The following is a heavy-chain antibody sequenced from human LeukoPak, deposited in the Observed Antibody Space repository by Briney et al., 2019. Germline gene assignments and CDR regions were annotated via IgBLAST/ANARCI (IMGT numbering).Heavy chain of an antibody. Sequence: GGALRLSCAASGFTFSSYAMSWVRQAPGEGLEWGSAISGSGGSTYYADSVKGRFTISRDNSKNTLYLQMNSLRAEDTAVHYCAKTQDIWRPAVRPFDYWGQGTLVTVPS. CDR1: GFTFSSYA. J-gene: IGHJ4*02. D-gene: IGHD2-2*01. CDR3: AKTQDIWRPAVRPFDY. V-gene: IGHV3-23*01. CDR2: ISGSGGST.